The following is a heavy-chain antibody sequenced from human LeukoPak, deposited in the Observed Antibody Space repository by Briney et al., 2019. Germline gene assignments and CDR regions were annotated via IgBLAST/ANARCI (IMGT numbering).Heavy chain of an antibody. CDR3: TRDVMITIFGVVTRPSGMDV. CDR2: SRNKAKNYTT. D-gene: IGHD3-3*01. V-gene: IGHV3-72*01. Sequence: GGYLSLYCAASAFTFSDHYMDWVRQAPGKGLGWVGRSRNKAKNYTTEYAASVKGRFTISRDDSKNSLYLQMHSLKTEDTALYYCTRDVMITIFGVVTRPSGMDVWGQGTTVTVSS. CDR1: AFTFSDHY. J-gene: IGHJ6*02.